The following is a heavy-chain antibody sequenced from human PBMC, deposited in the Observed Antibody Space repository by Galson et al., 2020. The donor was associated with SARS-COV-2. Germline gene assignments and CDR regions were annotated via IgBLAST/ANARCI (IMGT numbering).Heavy chain of an antibody. V-gene: IGHV4-39*07. J-gene: IGHJ5*02. CDR2: IYYSGST. CDR3: ARSSATTRYPWVDP. D-gene: IGHD1-1*01. Sequence: SETLSLTCTVSGGSISSSTYYWGWIRQPPGKGLEWIGNIYYSGSTYYNASLKSRVTISVDTSRNQFSLKLKSVTAADTAVYYCARSSATTRYPWVDPWGQGTLVTVSS. CDR1: GGSISSSTYY.